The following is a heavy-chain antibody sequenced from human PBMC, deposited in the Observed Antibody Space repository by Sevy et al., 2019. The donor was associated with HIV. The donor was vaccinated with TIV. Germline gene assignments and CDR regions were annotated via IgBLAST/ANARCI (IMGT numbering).Heavy chain of an antibody. CDR3: ARVTSSTRGSWFDP. J-gene: IGHJ5*02. V-gene: IGHV1-2*02. D-gene: IGHD2-2*01. Sequence: ASVKVSCKASGYTFTGYYMHWVRQAPGQGLEWMGWINPNSGGTNYAQKFQGRVTMTRDTSISTAYMELSRLRSDDTAVYYCARVTSSTRGSWFDPWGQGTLVTVSS. CDR1: GYTFTGYY. CDR2: INPNSGGT.